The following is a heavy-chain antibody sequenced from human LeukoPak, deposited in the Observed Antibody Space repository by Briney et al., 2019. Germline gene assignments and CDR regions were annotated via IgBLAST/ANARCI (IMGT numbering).Heavy chain of an antibody. Sequence: GSSVKVSCKASGGTFSSYAISWVRQAPGQGLKWMGGIIPIFGTANYAQKFQGRVTITTDESTSTAYMELSSLRSEDTAVYYCARDPSGGNYEGGYFDYWGQGTLVTVSS. CDR1: GGTFSSYA. CDR3: ARDPSGGNYEGGYFDY. D-gene: IGHD4-11*01. J-gene: IGHJ4*02. CDR2: IIPIFGTA. V-gene: IGHV1-69*05.